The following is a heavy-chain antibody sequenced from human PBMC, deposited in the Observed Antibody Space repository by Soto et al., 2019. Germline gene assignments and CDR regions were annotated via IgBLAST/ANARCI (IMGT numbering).Heavy chain of an antibody. Sequence: GGSLRLSXAASGFTFSSYGMHWVRQAPGEGLEWVAVISYDGSNKYYADSVKGRFTISRDNSKNTLYLQMNSLRAEDTAVYYCAKGTTSSSWYIGYYYYGMDVWGQGTTVTVSS. D-gene: IGHD6-13*01. CDR1: GFTFSSYG. J-gene: IGHJ6*02. CDR2: ISYDGSNK. V-gene: IGHV3-30*18. CDR3: AKGTTSSSWYIGYYYYGMDV.